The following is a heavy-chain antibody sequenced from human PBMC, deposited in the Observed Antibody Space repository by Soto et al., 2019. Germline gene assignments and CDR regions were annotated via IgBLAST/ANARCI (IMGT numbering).Heavy chain of an antibody. Sequence: VGSLRLSCAASGFNFGNYWMSWVRQVPGKGLEWVANINPFGSEKFYVASVEGRFTMSRDNARNSMYLQMNSLRAEDTAVYYCARDLVVPVAWRFPFNIWGQGTMVRVSS. CDR3: ARDLVVPVAWRFPFNI. J-gene: IGHJ3*02. CDR2: INPFGSEK. D-gene: IGHD2-2*01. CDR1: GFNFGNYW. V-gene: IGHV3-7*01.